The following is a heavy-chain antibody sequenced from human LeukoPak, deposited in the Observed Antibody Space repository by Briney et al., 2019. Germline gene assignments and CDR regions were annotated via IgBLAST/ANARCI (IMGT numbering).Heavy chain of an antibody. J-gene: IGHJ4*02. Sequence: PGGSLRLSCAASGFTFSNYWMSWVRQAPGKGLEWVASIKQDGSERYYVDSVKGRFTISRDSAKNSLYLQVNSLRAEDTAVFYCARVQYSSSWFVDYWGQGTLVTVSS. D-gene: IGHD6-13*01. V-gene: IGHV3-7*01. CDR2: IKQDGSER. CDR1: GFTFSNYW. CDR3: ARVQYSSSWFVDY.